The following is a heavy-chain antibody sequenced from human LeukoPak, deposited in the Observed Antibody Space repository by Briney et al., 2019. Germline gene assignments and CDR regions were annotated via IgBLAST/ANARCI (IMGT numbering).Heavy chain of an antibody. CDR2: IVPIFGSA. J-gene: IGHJ4*02. D-gene: IGHD3-9*01. CDR3: ARGRFVRLVIIDLDY. CDR1: GDTFSTYA. V-gene: IGHV1-69*01. Sequence: SVKASCKASGDTFSTYAINWVRQAPGQGLEWMGGIVPIFGSANYAPDFQGRVTITADESTSTAYMELNSLSSEDTAVYYCARGRFVRLVIIDLDYWGQGTLVTVSS.